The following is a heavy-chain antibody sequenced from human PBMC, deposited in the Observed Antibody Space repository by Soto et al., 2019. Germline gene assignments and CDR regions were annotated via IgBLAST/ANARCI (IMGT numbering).Heavy chain of an antibody. V-gene: IGHV4-30-2*01. CDR3: AREAMDYYYGMDV. CDR2: IYHSGST. J-gene: IGHJ6*02. D-gene: IGHD5-18*01. CDR1: GGSISSGGYS. Sequence: SETLSLTCAVSGGSISSGGYSWSWIRQPPGKGLEWIGYIYHSGSTYYNPSLKSRVTISVDRSKNQFSLKLSSVTAADTAVYYCAREAMDYYYGMDVWGQGTTVTVSS.